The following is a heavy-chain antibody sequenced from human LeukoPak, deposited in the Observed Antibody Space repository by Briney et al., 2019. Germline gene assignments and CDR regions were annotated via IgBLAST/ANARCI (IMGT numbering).Heavy chain of an antibody. V-gene: IGHV4-31*03. Sequence: TSETLSLTCTVSGGSISSGGYYWSWIRQHPGKGLEWIGYIYYSGSTYYNPSLKGRVTISVDTSKNQFSLKLSSVTAADTAVYYCARSYDSSGYYLGNFDYWGQGTLVTVSS. CDR1: GGSISSGGYY. J-gene: IGHJ4*02. CDR2: IYYSGST. D-gene: IGHD3-22*01. CDR3: ARSYDSSGYYLGNFDY.